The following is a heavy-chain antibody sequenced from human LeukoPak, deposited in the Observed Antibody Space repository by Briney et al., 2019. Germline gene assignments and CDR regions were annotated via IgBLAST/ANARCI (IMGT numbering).Heavy chain of an antibody. D-gene: IGHD3-22*01. J-gene: IGHJ3*02. CDR3: ASPKYYYDSSGYYYAGNDAFDI. Sequence: GESLKISCKGSGYSFTSYWIGWVRQMPGKGLEWMGIIYPGDSDTRYSPSFQGQVTISADKSISTAYLQWSSLKASDTAMYYCASPKYYYDSSGYYYAGNDAFDIWGQGTMVTVSS. CDR1: GYSFTSYW. V-gene: IGHV5-51*01. CDR2: IYPGDSDT.